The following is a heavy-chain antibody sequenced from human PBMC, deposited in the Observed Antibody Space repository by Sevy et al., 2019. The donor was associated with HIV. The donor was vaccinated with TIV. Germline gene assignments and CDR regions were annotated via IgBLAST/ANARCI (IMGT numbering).Heavy chain of an antibody. D-gene: IGHD3-22*01. CDR2: INPSGGST. CDR3: SSWSYYDCSCLGF. J-gene: IGHJ4*02. CDR1: GYTFTNYY. Sequence: ASVKVSCKASGYTFTNYYVHWVRQAPGEGLEWMGIINPSGGSTSYAQKFQGRVTMTRDTSTSTVYMELSSMRSEDTAVYYCSSWSYYDCSCLGFWGQGSLVTVSS. V-gene: IGHV1-46*01.